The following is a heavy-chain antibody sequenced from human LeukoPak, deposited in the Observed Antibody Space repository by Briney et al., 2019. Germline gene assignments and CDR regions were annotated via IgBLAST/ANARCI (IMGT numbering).Heavy chain of an antibody. CDR1: GYTFTSHD. J-gene: IGHJ3*01. CDR2: MNPNSGNT. Sequence: GASVKVSCKASGYTFTSHDINWVRQATGQGLEWMGWMNPNSGNTGYAQKFQGRATMTRNTSISTAYMALSRLISEDAAVYYCARGPMYSGSHDAFDLWGRGTMVTVSS. CDR3: ARGPMYSGSHDAFDL. V-gene: IGHV1-8*01. D-gene: IGHD1-26*01.